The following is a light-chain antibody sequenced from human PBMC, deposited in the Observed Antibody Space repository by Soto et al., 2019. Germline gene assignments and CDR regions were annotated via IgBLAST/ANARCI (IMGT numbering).Light chain of an antibody. J-gene: IGLJ7*01. Sequence: QSVLTQPPSASGTPVQRVTISCSGSSSNIGSNTVNWYQQLPGTAPKLLIYSNNQRPSGVPDRFSGSKSGTSASLAISGLQSEEEADYSCAAWDDSLNGPVFGGGTQLPVL. V-gene: IGLV1-44*01. CDR2: SNN. CDR3: AAWDDSLNGPV. CDR1: SSNIGSNT.